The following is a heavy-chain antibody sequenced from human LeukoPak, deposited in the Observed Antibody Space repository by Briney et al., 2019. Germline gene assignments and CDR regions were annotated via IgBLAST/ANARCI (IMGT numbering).Heavy chain of an antibody. CDR2: MNPNSGNT. V-gene: IGHV1-8*01. CDR3: ARGHDILTGSYYYYYYYMDV. J-gene: IGHJ6*03. Sequence: ASVKVSCKASGYTFTSYDINWVRQATGQGLEWMGWMNPNSGNTGYAQKFQGRVTMNRNTSISTAYMELSSLRSDDTAVYYCARGHDILTGSYYYYYYYMDVWGKGTTVTISS. D-gene: IGHD3-9*01. CDR1: GYTFTSYD.